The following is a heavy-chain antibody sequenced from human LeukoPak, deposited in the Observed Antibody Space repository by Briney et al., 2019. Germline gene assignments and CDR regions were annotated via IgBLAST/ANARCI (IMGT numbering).Heavy chain of an antibody. CDR1: GGSISSYY. J-gene: IGHJ4*02. D-gene: IGHD3-9*01. Sequence: SETLSLTCTVSGGSISSYYWSWIRQPPGKGLEWIGYIYYSESTNYNPSLKSRVTISVDTSKNQFSLKLSSVTAADTAVYYCASLYYDILTGYYFDYWGQGTLVTVSS. CDR3: ASLYYDILTGYYFDY. V-gene: IGHV4-59*01. CDR2: IYYSEST.